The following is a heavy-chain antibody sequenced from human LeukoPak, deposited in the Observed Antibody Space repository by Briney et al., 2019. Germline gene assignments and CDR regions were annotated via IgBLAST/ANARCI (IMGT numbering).Heavy chain of an antibody. J-gene: IGHJ4*02. D-gene: IGHD3-10*01. CDR2: ISYDGSNK. CDR3: AKESYYGSGSLPDY. CDR1: GFTFSSYG. Sequence: PGGSLRLSCAASGFTFSSYGMHWVRQAPGKGLEWVVVISYDGSNKYYGDSVKGRFTISRDNSKNTMYLQMNSLRAEDTAVYYCAKESYYGSGSLPDYWGQGTPVTVSS. V-gene: IGHV3-30*18.